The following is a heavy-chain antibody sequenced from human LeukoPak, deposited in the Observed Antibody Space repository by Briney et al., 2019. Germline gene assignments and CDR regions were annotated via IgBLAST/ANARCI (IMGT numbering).Heavy chain of an antibody. D-gene: IGHD3-16*01. J-gene: IGHJ4*02. CDR2: IIPIFGTA. Sequence: SVKVSCKASGGTFSSYAISWVRQAPGQGLEWTGGIIPIFGTANYAQKFQGRVTITADESTSTAYMELSSLRSEDTAVYYCARDWTLGIAGYFDYWGQGTLVTVSS. CDR3: ARDWTLGIAGYFDY. V-gene: IGHV1-69*13. CDR1: GGTFSSYA.